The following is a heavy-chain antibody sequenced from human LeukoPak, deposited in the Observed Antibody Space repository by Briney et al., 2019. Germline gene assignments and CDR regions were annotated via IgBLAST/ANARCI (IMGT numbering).Heavy chain of an antibody. D-gene: IGHD1-1*01. V-gene: IGHV4-59*13. CDR3: ARYHPTGSSLDV. CDR2: IYYTGST. CDR1: GGSIIYYY. J-gene: IGHJ6*02. Sequence: PSETLSLTCNVSGGSIIYYYWSWIRQPPGKGLEWIGHIYYTGSTNYNPSLKSRVTISIDTSKNQFSLKLTSVTATDTAVYFCARYHPTGSSLDVWGQGTTVTVSS.